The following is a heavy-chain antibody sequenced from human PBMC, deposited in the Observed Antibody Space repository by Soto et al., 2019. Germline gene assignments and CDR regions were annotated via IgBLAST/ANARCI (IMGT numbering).Heavy chain of an antibody. CDR2: IYYSGST. V-gene: IGHV4-31*03. J-gene: IGHJ6*02. D-gene: IGHD4-4*01. Sequence: QVQLQESGPGLVKPSQTLSLTCTVSGGSISSGGYYWSWIRQHPGKGLEWIGYIYYSGSTYYNPSLKSRVTISVDTSKNQFSLKLSSVTAADTAVYYCARAHLRVTIEGYYYYGMDVWGQGITVTVSS. CDR3: ARAHLRVTIEGYYYYGMDV. CDR1: GGSISSGGYY.